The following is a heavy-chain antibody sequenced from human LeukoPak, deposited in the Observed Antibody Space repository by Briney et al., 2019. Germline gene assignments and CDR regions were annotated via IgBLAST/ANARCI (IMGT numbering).Heavy chain of an antibody. CDR3: ARSPRWDY. Sequence: SETLSLTCAVYGGSFSGYYWSWIRQPPGKGLEWIGEINHSGSTNYKPSLKSRVTVSVDTSKNQFSLKLSSVTAADTAVYYCARSPRWDYWGQGTLVTVSS. D-gene: IGHD4-23*01. V-gene: IGHV4-34*01. CDR1: GGSFSGYY. J-gene: IGHJ4*02. CDR2: INHSGST.